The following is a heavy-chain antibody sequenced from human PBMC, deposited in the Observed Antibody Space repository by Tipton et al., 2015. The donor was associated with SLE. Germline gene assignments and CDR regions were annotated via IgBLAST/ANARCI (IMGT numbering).Heavy chain of an antibody. CDR2: IHYSGST. J-gene: IGHJ6*02. Sequence: TLSLTCTVSGDSISTSDQYWGWIRQPPGKGLEWIGYIHYSGSTNYNPSLKSRVTISVDTSKNQFSLKLSSVTAADTAVYYCARRPPPLWPRSWYYGMDVWGQGTTVTVSS. CDR1: GDSISTSDQY. CDR3: ARRPPPLWPRSWYYGMDV. D-gene: IGHD3-10*01. V-gene: IGHV4-61*05.